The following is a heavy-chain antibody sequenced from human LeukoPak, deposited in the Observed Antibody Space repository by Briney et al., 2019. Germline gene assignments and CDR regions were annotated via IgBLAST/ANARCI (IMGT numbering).Heavy chain of an antibody. J-gene: IGHJ5*02. V-gene: IGHV4-61*02. CDR2: ICTSGST. CDR1: GGSISSGSYY. D-gene: IGHD4-17*01. CDR3: ARFDYGDYWFDP. Sequence: SETLSLTCTVSGGSISSGSYYWSWIRQPAGKGLEWIGRICTSGSTNYNPSLKSRVTISVDTSKNQFSLKLSSVTAADTAVYYCARFDYGDYWFDPWGQGTLVTVSS.